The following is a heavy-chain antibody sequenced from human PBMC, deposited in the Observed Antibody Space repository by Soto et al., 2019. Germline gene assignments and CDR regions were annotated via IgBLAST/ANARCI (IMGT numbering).Heavy chain of an antibody. D-gene: IGHD2-2*01. V-gene: IGHV1-69*09. Sequence: QVQLVQSGAEVKKPESSVKVSCKTSGGTFVRHVISWVRQAPGQGPEWMGKINPLSGIPNYAQKFQDRVTFTADTDSSTAYIELSSLRSDDTAVYYYATPACAATWCSPSHNLDHWGQGTLVTVSS. CDR3: ATPACAATWCSPSHNLDH. CDR2: INPLSGIP. J-gene: IGHJ4*02. CDR1: GGTFVRHV.